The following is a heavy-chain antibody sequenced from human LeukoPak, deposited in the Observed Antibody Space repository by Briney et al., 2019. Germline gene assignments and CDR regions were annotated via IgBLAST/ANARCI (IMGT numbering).Heavy chain of an antibody. V-gene: IGHV3-53*01. CDR3: ARHSGSYYSAFDI. D-gene: IGHD1-26*01. J-gene: IGHJ3*02. CDR1: GFTVGSNY. Sequence: GGSLRLSCAASGFTVGSNYMSWVRQAPGKGLEWVSVIYSGGSTYYADSVKGRFTISRDNSKNTLYLQMNSLRAEDTAVYYCARHSGSYYSAFDIWGQGTMVTVSS. CDR2: IYSGGST.